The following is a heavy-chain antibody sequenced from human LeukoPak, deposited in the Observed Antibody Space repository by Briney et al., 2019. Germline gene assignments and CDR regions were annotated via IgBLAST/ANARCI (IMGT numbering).Heavy chain of an antibody. V-gene: IGHV3-30*18. Sequence: GGSLRLSCAASGFTVSSNYMSWVRQAPGKGLEWVAVISYDGSNKYYADSVKGRFTISRDNSKNTLYLQMNSLRAEDTAVYYCAKDRRYCSGGSCLFYYYGMDVWGQGTTVTVSS. CDR1: GFTVSSNY. D-gene: IGHD2-15*01. CDR3: AKDRRYCSGGSCLFYYYGMDV. CDR2: ISYDGSNK. J-gene: IGHJ6*02.